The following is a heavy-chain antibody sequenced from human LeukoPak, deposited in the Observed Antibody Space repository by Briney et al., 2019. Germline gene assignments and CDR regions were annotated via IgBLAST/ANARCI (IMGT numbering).Heavy chain of an antibody. CDR3: ARVRRPEYSSSSYYYYMDV. D-gene: IGHD6-6*01. J-gene: IGHJ6*03. V-gene: IGHV1-2*02. Sequence: ASVKVSCKASGYTFTGYYMHWVRQAPGQGLEWMGWINYNSGGTNYAQKFQGRVTMTRDTSTTTAYMELNRLRSDDTAVYYCARVRRPEYSSSSYYYYMDVWGKGTTVTVSS. CDR1: GYTFTGYY. CDR2: INYNSGGT.